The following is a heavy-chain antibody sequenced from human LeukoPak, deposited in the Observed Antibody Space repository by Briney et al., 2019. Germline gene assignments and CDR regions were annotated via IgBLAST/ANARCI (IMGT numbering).Heavy chain of an antibody. Sequence: SETLSLTCAVYGGSFSGYYWSWIRQPPGKGLEWIGEINHSGSTNYNPSLKSRVTISVDTSKNQFSLKLSSVTAADTAVYYCARTGTHYYYYYYMDVWGKGTTVTVSS. CDR3: ARTGTHYYYYYYMDV. D-gene: IGHD1-1*01. CDR1: GGSFSGYY. CDR2: INHSGST. V-gene: IGHV4-34*01. J-gene: IGHJ6*03.